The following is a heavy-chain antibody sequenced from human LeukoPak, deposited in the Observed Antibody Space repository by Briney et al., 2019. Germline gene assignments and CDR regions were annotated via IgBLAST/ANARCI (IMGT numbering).Heavy chain of an antibody. Sequence: GGSLRLSCAASGFTFSSYSMNRVGQAPGKGLEWVSYISSSSSTIYYADSVKGRFTISRDNAKNSLYLQMNSLRAEDTAVYYCARRGGLDYWGQGTLVTVSS. CDR1: GFTFSSYS. V-gene: IGHV3-48*01. CDR2: ISSSSSTI. CDR3: ARRGGLDY. J-gene: IGHJ4*02. D-gene: IGHD3-16*01.